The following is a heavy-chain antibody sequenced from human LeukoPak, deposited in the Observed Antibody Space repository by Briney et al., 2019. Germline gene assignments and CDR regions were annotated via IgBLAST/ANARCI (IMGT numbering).Heavy chain of an antibody. CDR1: GGSLSSTDYY. V-gene: IGHV4-39*01. CDR2: IYYSGST. D-gene: IGHD3-22*01. Sequence: SETLSLTCSVSGGSLSSTDYYWGWIRQPPGKGLEWIGSIYYSGSTPYNPSLKSRVTIFFDTSKSQFSLKLSSVTAADTVVYYCARYSSAYYYDFHYWGQGTLVTVSS. CDR3: ARYSSAYYYDFHY. J-gene: IGHJ4*02.